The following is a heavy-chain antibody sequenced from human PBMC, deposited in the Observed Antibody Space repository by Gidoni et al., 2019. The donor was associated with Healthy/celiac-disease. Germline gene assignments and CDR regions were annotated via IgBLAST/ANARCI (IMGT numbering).Heavy chain of an antibody. CDR3: ARAFYFWSGYSQDY. CDR2: IYSGGST. Sequence: EVQLVETGGGLIQPGGSLRLSCEDSGFTVSSNYMSWVRQAPGKGLEWVSVIYSGGSTYYADSVKGRFTISRDNSKNTLYLQMNSLRAEDTAVYYCARAFYFWSGYSQDYWGQGTLVTVSS. J-gene: IGHJ4*02. CDR1: GFTVSSNY. D-gene: IGHD3-3*01. V-gene: IGHV3-53*02.